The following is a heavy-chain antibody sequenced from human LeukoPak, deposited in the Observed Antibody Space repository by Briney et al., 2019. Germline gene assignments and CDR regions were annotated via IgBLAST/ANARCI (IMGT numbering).Heavy chain of an antibody. Sequence: GGSLRLSCAASGFTFSSYSMNWVRQAPGKGLEWVSSISSSSSYIYYADSVKGRFTISRDNSKNMVYLQMNSLRTEDSAVYYCARDRAGTQSWVEFDLWGQGTLVTVSS. D-gene: IGHD3-10*01. CDR1: GFTFSSYS. V-gene: IGHV3-21*01. CDR2: ISSSSSYI. CDR3: ARDRAGTQSWVEFDL. J-gene: IGHJ5*02.